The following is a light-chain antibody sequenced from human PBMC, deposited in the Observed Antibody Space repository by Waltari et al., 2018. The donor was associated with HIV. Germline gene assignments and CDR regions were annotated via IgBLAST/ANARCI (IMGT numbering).Light chain of an antibody. V-gene: IGLV3-21*02. CDR2: DDC. CDR1: NIETKS. CDR3: QVWDSSGDHYVV. J-gene: IGLJ2*01. Sequence: SYVLTQPPSVSEAPGQTAKITCGGNNIETKSVHWYQQKPGQAPVLVVYDDCDRPSGIPERFAGSNSGNTATLTISSVEAAEEADYYCQVWDSSGDHYVVFGGGTKLTVL.